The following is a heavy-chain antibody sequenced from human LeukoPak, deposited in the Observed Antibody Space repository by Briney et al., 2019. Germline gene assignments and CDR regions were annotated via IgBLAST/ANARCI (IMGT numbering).Heavy chain of an antibody. D-gene: IGHD3-3*02. Sequence: PGGSLRLSCAASGFTFSSYAMSWVRQAPGKGLEWVSAISGSGGSTYYADSVKGRFTISRDNSKNTLYLQMNTLRAEDTAVYYCAKVPFLEWSRDAFDIWGQGTMVTVSS. J-gene: IGHJ3*02. V-gene: IGHV3-23*01. CDR2: ISGSGGST. CDR3: AKVPFLEWSRDAFDI. CDR1: GFTFSSYA.